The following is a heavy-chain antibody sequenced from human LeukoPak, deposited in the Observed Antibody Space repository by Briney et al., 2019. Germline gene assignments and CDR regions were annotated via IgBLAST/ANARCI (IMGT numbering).Heavy chain of an antibody. J-gene: IGHJ4*02. Sequence: PGGSLRLSCAASGFTLSSYWMSWVRQAPGEGLEWVANINEDGSQKYYVDSVKGRFTMSRDNAKNSLYLQMNSLRADDTAVYYCARGGVTTVTTIHYWGQGTLVTVSS. CDR3: ARGGVTTVTTIHY. V-gene: IGHV3-7*01. CDR2: INEDGSQK. D-gene: IGHD4-17*01. CDR1: GFTLSSYW.